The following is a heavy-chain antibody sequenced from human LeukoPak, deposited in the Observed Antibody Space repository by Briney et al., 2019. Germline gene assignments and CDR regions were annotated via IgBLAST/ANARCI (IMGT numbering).Heavy chain of an antibody. CDR1: GFTFRSYG. CDR2: ISYDGSNK. D-gene: IGHD6-13*01. CDR3: ARDGRAGAGTRGYYYYDMDY. Sequence: PGRSLSLSCAACGFTFRSYGVHWVRQAPGKGLEWVAVISYDGSNKYYAESVKGRFTISRDNSKNTLYLQMTSLRPEDTAVYYCARDGRAGAGTRGYYYYDMDYWGQGTTVTVSS. J-gene: IGHJ6*02. V-gene: IGHV3-30*03.